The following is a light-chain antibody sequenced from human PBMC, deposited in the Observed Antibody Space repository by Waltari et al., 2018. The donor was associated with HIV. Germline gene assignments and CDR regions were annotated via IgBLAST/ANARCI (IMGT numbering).Light chain of an antibody. J-gene: IGLJ1*01. CDR3: ASFTSGRLNV. CDR1: SSDVGAYEY. Sequence: QSALTQPASVSGSPGQSITISCTGTSSDVGAYEYVSWYQQHPGKVPKLLIYDVYNRPSRISNRFSGSKSGNTASLTISGLQAEDEGAYYCASFTSGRLNVFGTGTKVTVL. CDR2: DVY. V-gene: IGLV2-14*03.